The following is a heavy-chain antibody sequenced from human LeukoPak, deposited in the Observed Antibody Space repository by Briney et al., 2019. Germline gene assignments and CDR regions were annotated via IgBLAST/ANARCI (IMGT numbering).Heavy chain of an antibody. D-gene: IGHD3-10*01. CDR2: IKQDGSEK. J-gene: IGHJ5*02. V-gene: IGHV3-7*01. CDR1: GFTFSSYG. CDR3: SKDLTSDFGGDLDP. Sequence: GGSLRLSCAASGFTFSSYGMHWVRQAPGKGLEWVANIKQDGSEKYYVDSVKGRFTISRDNAKNSLYLQMNSLRVEDAAVYYCSKDLTSDFGGDLDPWGQGTLVTVSS.